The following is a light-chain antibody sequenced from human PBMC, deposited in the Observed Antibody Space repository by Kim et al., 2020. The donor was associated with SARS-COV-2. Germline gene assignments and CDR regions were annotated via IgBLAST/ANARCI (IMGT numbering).Light chain of an antibody. CDR1: QSVSSN. Sequence: SPAERANPSCRASQSVSSNLAWYQQKPGQAPRLLIYGASTRATGIPARFSGSGSGTEFTLTISSLQSEDFAVYYCQQYNNWPPWTFGQGTKVDIK. CDR2: GAS. J-gene: IGKJ1*01. CDR3: QQYNNWPPWT. V-gene: IGKV3-15*01.